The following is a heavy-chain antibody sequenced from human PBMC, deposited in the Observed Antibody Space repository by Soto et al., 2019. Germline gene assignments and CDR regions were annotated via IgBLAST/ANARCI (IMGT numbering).Heavy chain of an antibody. Sequence: SLRLSCAASGFTFSIYAMHWFRQAPGKGLEWVAVISYDASNKYYADSVKGRFTISRDNSKNTLYLQMNSLRAEDTAVYYCARGYSSSSAAFDYWGQGTLVTVSS. J-gene: IGHJ4*02. CDR2: ISYDASNK. CDR1: GFTFSIYA. V-gene: IGHV3-30-3*01. D-gene: IGHD6-13*01. CDR3: ARGYSSSSAAFDY.